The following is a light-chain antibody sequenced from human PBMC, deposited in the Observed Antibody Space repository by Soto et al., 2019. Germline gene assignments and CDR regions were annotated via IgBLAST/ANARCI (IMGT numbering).Light chain of an antibody. V-gene: IGLV2-14*01. CDR2: EVS. Sequence: QSVLTQPASVSGSSGQSITISCTGTSSDVGGYNYVSWYQHHPGKAPKLMIYEVSNRPSGVSNRFSGSKSGNTASLTISGLQAEDEADYYCSSYTSSSTLWVFGGGTKLTVL. J-gene: IGLJ3*02. CDR1: SSDVGGYNY. CDR3: SSYTSSSTLWV.